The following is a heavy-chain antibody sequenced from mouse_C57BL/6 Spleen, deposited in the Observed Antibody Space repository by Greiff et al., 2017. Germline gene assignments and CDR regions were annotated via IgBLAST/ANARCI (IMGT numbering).Heavy chain of an antibody. V-gene: IGHV2-6*01. CDR3: ARALDGYGYAMDD. CDR2: IWGVGST. Sequence: VKLVESGPGLVAPSQSLSITCTVSGFSLTSSGVDWVRQSPGKGLEWLGVIWGVGSTNYNSDLKSRLSISKDNSKSQVFLKMNSLQTDDTAMYYCARALDGYGYAMDDWGQGTSVTVSS. J-gene: IGHJ4*01. D-gene: IGHD2-3*01. CDR1: GFSLTSSG.